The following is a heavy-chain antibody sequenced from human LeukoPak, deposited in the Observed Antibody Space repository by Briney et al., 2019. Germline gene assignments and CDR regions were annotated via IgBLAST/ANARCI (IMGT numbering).Heavy chain of an antibody. CDR3: AKGQLWSTSYYFDY. CDR1: GFTFSSYA. V-gene: IGHV3-23*01. CDR2: ISGSGGST. J-gene: IGHJ4*02. D-gene: IGHD5-18*01. Sequence: QPGGSLRLSCAASGFTFSSYAISWVRQAPGKGLEWVSAISGSGGSTYYADSVRGRFTISRDNSKNTLYLQMNSLRAEDTAVYYCAKGQLWSTSYYFDYWGQGTLVTVSS.